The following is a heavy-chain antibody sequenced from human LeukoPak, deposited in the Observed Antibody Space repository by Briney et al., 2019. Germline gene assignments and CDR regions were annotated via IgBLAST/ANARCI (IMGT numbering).Heavy chain of an antibody. Sequence: SETLSLTCTVSGGSISSGGYYWSWIRQPPGKGLEWIGYIYHSGSTYYNPSLKSRVTISVDRSKNQFSLKLSSVTAAGTAVYYCARGYSGSYDWFDPWGQGTLVTVSS. CDR1: GGSISSGGYY. CDR3: ARGYSGSYDWFDP. J-gene: IGHJ5*02. CDR2: IYHSGST. D-gene: IGHD1-26*01. V-gene: IGHV4-30-2*01.